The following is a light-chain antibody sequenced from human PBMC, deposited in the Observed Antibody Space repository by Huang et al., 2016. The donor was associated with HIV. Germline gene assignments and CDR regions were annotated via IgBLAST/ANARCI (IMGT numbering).Light chain of an antibody. CDR1: RSVSSN. J-gene: IGKJ4*01. V-gene: IGKV3-15*01. CDR2: GSS. Sequence: IVMTQSPATLSVSPGERVTVSCRANRSVSSNLAWYQQRPGQAPRLLISGSSTRAPGIPARFSGSGSGTDFALTISSLQSEDFALYYCQQYNNWLRSFGGGTRVDI. CDR3: QQYNNWLRS.